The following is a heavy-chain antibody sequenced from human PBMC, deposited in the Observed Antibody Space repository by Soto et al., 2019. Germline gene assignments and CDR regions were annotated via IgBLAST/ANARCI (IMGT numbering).Heavy chain of an antibody. D-gene: IGHD6-19*01. CDR2: IRQDSVDE. V-gene: IGHV3-7*04. J-gene: IGHJ4*02. CDR1: GFTFSAYW. CDR3: ARGGGAVGGHIDS. Sequence: EVQLVESGGGLVQSGGSLRLSCAASGFTFSAYWMTWVRQAPGKGLEWVANIRQDSVDEYYVDSVRGRFTISRDNAKKSVYLHMNSLRAGDTALYYCARGGGAVGGHIDSWGQGTLVTVSS.